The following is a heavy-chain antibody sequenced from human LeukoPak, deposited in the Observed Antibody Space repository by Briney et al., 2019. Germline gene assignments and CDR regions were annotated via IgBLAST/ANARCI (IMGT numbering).Heavy chain of an antibody. J-gene: IGHJ3*01. CDR3: ARTFDDTLDSDAFDF. CDR1: GYTFTGYY. CDR2: INPDRGGT. Sequence: ASVKVSCKASGYTFTGYYMHWVRQAPGQGLEWMGWINPDRGGTNNAQKFQGRVTMTRDTYISTAYMELSRLRSDDTAVYYCARTFDDTLDSDAFDFWGQGTMVIVSS. D-gene: IGHD2/OR15-2a*01. V-gene: IGHV1-2*02.